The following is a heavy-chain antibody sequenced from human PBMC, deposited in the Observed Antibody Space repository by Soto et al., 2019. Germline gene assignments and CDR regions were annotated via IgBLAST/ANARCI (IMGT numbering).Heavy chain of an antibody. CDR1: GGSLTSSSW. J-gene: IGHJ4*02. V-gene: IGHV4-4*02. Sequence: QVQLQESGPGLVNPSGTLSLTCAVSGGSLTSSSWWSWLRQPPGKTLEWLGEIFYSGSTKYNPSLNSRVTISADQSKNDFSLRLSSVTAADTAVYYCVHHGGVPYYHDFWGQGMLVTVSS. D-gene: IGHD2-8*01. CDR3: VHHGGVPYYHDF. CDR2: IFYSGST.